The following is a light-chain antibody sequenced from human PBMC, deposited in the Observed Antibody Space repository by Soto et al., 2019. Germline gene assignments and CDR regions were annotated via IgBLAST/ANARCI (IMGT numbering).Light chain of an antibody. V-gene: IGKV3-15*01. Sequence: EIVMTQSPATLSVSPGERATLSCRASQSVSSKLAWYQQKPGQAPRLLIYGASIRATGVPARFSGSGSGTEFTLTISSLLSEDLAVYYCQQDNDWLVSFGGGTKVEIK. CDR1: QSVSSK. CDR2: GAS. J-gene: IGKJ4*01. CDR3: QQDNDWLVS.